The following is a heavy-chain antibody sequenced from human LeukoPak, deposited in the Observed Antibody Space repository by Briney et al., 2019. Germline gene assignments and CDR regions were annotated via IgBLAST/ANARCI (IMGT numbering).Heavy chain of an antibody. D-gene: IGHD2-15*01. J-gene: IGHJ3*02. V-gene: IGHV4-31*03. Sequence: PSETLSLTCTVSGGSISSGGYYWSWIRQHPGKGLEWIGYIYYSGSTYYNPSLKSRVTISVDTSKNQFSLKLSSVTAADTAVYYCARDKEDSYFDIWGQGTMVTVSS. CDR2: IYYSGST. CDR3: ARDKEDSYFDI. CDR1: GGSISSGGYY.